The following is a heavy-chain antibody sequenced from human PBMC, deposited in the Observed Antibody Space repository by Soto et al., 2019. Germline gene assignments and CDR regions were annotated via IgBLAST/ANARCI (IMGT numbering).Heavy chain of an antibody. CDR1: GGSISSGGYY. CDR3: ARDLRITMVRGVFDY. J-gene: IGHJ4*02. CDR2: IYYSGST. D-gene: IGHD3-10*01. V-gene: IGHV4-31*03. Sequence: SETLSLTCTVSGGSISSGGYYWSWIRQHPGKGLEWIGYIYYSGSTYYNPSLKSRVTISVDTSKNQFSLRLSPVTAADTAVYYCARDLRITMVRGVFDYWGQGTLVTVSS.